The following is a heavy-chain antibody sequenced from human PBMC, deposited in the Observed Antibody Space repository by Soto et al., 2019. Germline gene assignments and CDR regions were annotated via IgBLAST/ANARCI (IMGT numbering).Heavy chain of an antibody. CDR1: GYSFTSYW. D-gene: IGHD3-22*01. Sequence: GESLKISCKGSGYSFTSYWISWVRQMPGKGLEWMGRIDPSDSYTNYSPSFQGHVTISADKSISTAYLQWSSLKASDTAMYYCARGYDSSGYYPTDAFDIWGQGTMVTVSS. CDR3: ARGYDSSGYYPTDAFDI. CDR2: IDPSDSYT. J-gene: IGHJ3*02. V-gene: IGHV5-10-1*01.